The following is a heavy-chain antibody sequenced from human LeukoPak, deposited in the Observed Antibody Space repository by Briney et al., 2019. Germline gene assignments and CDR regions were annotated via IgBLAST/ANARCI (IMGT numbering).Heavy chain of an antibody. V-gene: IGHV1-18*01. CDR3: ARVHYYDSSGYYAY. D-gene: IGHD3-22*01. CDR2: ISAYNGNT. J-gene: IGHJ4*02. Sequence: GSLKVSCKASGYTFTSYGISWVRQAPGQGLEWMGWISAYNGNTNYAQKLQGRVTMTTDTSTSTAYMKLRSLRSDDTAVYYCARVHYYDSSGYYAYWGQGTLVTVSS. CDR1: GYTFTSYG.